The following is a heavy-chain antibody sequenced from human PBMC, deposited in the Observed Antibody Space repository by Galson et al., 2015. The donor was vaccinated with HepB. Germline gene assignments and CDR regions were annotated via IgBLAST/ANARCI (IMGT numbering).Heavy chain of an antibody. CDR2: ISYDGSNK. CDR1: GFTFSSYA. CDR3: ARDQCSSTSCYYYYGMDV. Sequence: SLRLSCGASGFTFSSYAMHWVRQAPGKGLEWVAVISYDGSNKYYADSVKGRFTISRDNSKNTLYLQMNSLRAEDTAVYYCARDQCSSTSCYYYYGMDVWGQGTTVTVSS. V-gene: IGHV3-30-3*01. D-gene: IGHD2-2*01. J-gene: IGHJ6*02.